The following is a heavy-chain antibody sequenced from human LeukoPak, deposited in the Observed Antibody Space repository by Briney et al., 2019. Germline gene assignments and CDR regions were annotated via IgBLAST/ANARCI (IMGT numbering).Heavy chain of an antibody. CDR3: ASGFVVVPAAPPDY. Sequence: SETLSLTXTVSGGSISSSSYYWGWIRQPPGKGLEWIGSIYYSGSTYYNPSLKSRVTISVDTSKNQFSLKLSSVTAADTAVYYCASGFVVVPAAPPDYWGQGTLVTVSS. D-gene: IGHD2-2*01. CDR2: IYYSGST. V-gene: IGHV4-39*01. J-gene: IGHJ4*02. CDR1: GGSISSSSYY.